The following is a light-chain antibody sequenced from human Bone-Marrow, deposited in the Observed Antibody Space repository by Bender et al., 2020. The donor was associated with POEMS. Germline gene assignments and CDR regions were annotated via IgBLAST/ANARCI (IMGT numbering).Light chain of an antibody. CDR1: SSDIGAYKY. J-gene: IGLJ2*01. Sequence: QSALTQPPSASGSPGQSVTISCTGTSSDIGAYKYVSWYQQYPGKAPKLLFYEVGKRPSGVPYRFSGSKPGNTDSLTVSGLQGEDEADDYCRSSAGSSLIFGGGTKLTVL. CDR3: RSSAGSSLI. V-gene: IGLV2-8*01. CDR2: EVG.